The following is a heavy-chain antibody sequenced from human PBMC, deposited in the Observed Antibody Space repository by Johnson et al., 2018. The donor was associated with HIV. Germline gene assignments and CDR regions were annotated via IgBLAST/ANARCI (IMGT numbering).Heavy chain of an antibody. Sequence: QMQLVESGGGLVKPGGSLRLSCAASGITFSDYQMSWIRQAPGKGLEWVSCISGSGDTKSYADSVKGRFTISRDNAKNSLHLQLNSLRPDDTAVYYCARDPLFGVVLGGAMLQISTFDLWGQGTMVTVSS. CDR3: ARDPLFGVVLGGAMLQISTFDL. D-gene: IGHD3-3*01. CDR2: ISGSGDTK. CDR1: GITFSDYQ. J-gene: IGHJ3*01. V-gene: IGHV3-11*04.